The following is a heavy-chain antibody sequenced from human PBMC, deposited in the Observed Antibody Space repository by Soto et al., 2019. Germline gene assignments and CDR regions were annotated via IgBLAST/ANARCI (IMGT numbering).Heavy chain of an antibody. CDR2: ISPIFGTA. V-gene: IGHV1-69*06. J-gene: IGHJ5*02. D-gene: IGHD3-10*01. Sequence: QVQLVQSGAEVKKPGSSVKVSCKASGGTFSSYAISWVRQAPGQGLEWMGGISPIFGTANYAQKFQGRVTITADKSTSTAYMELSSLRSEDTAVYYCAHYGSGSYYTPYNWFDPWGQGTLVTVSS. CDR3: AHYGSGSYYTPYNWFDP. CDR1: GGTFSSYA.